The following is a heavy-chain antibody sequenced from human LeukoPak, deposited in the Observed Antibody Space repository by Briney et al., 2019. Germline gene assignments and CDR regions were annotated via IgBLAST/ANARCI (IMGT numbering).Heavy chain of an antibody. D-gene: IGHD2-8*01. CDR3: ARGEGVYCTNGVCYPRGDWFDP. CDR2: IIPIFGTA. J-gene: IGHJ5*02. CDR1: GGTFSSYA. Sequence: ASVKVSCKASGGTFSSYAISWVRQAPGQGLEWMGGIIPIFGTANYAQKFQGRVTITADKSTSTAYMELSSLRSEDTAVYYCARGEGVYCTNGVCYPRGDWFDPWGQGTLVTVSS. V-gene: IGHV1-69*06.